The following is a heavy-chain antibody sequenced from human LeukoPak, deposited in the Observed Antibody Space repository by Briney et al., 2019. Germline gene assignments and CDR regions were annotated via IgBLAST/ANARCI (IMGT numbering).Heavy chain of an antibody. V-gene: IGHV4-34*01. CDR1: GGSFSGYY. CDR2: INHSGST. CDR3: ARVEYCSGGSCYLGWFDP. D-gene: IGHD2-15*01. Sequence: SETLSLTCAVYGGSFSGYYWSWIRQPPGKGLEWIGEINHSGSTNYNPSLKSRVTISVDRSKNQFSLKLSSVTAADTAVYYCARVEYCSGGSCYLGWFDPWGQGTLVTVSS. J-gene: IGHJ5*02.